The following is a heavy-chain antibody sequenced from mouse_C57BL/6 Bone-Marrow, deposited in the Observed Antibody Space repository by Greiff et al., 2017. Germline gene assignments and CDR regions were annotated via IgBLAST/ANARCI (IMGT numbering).Heavy chain of an antibody. J-gene: IGHJ4*01. D-gene: IGHD2-1*01. Sequence: DVHLVESGGGLVQPGGSLKLSCAASGFTFSDYGMAWVRQAPRKGPEWVAFISNLAYSIYYADTVTGRFTISRENAKNTLYLEMSSLRSEDTAMYYCARPYGKDYAMDYWGQGTSVTVSS. V-gene: IGHV5-15*01. CDR3: ARPYGKDYAMDY. CDR2: ISNLAYSI. CDR1: GFTFSDYG.